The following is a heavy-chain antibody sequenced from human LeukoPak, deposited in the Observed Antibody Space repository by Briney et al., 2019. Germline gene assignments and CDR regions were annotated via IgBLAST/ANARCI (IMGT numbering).Heavy chain of an antibody. J-gene: IGHJ4*02. D-gene: IGHD1-26*01. Sequence: PSETLSLTCIVSGGSISTYYWSWIRQPPGKGLEWIGEINHSGSTNYNPSLKSRVTISVDTSKNQFSLKLSSVTAADTAVYYCARGRNYSGSYSFDYWGQGTLVTVSS. CDR3: ARGRNYSGSYSFDY. V-gene: IGHV4-34*01. CDR2: INHSGST. CDR1: GGSISTYY.